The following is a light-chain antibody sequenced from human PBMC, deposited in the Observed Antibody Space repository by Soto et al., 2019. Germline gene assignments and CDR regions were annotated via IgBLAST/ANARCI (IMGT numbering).Light chain of an antibody. V-gene: IGLV2-8*01. J-gene: IGLJ1*01. CDR2: EVS. CDR1: SSDVGGYNY. CDR3: SSYAGSNNFV. Sequence: VLTQPPSASGSPGQSVTISCTGISSDVGGYNYVSWYQQHPGKAPKLMIYEVSKRPSGVPDRFSGSKSGNTASLTVSGLRAEDEADYYCSSYAGSNNFVFGTGTKVTVL.